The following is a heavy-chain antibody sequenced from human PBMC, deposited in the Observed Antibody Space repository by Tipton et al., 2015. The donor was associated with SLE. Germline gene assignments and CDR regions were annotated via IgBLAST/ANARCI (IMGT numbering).Heavy chain of an antibody. V-gene: IGHV1-18*01. D-gene: IGHD3-3*01. CDR2: ISAYNGNT. CDR1: GYTFNSYG. Sequence: QVQLVQSGAEVKKPGASVKVSCKASGYTFNSYGISWVRQAPGQGLEWMGWISAYNGNTNYAQKLQGRVTMTTDTSTSTAYMELRSLRSDDTAVYYCARLLFGEVSVLEWLSYYGMDVWGQGTTVTVSS. J-gene: IGHJ6*02. CDR3: ARLLFGEVSVLEWLSYYGMDV.